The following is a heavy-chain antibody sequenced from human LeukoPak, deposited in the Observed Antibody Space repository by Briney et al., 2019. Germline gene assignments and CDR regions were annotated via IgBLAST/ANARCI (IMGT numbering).Heavy chain of an antibody. V-gene: IGHV3-23*01. CDR1: GFTFSSYW. CDR3: VREVGSPAAY. CDR2: ITGNGGRT. D-gene: IGHD1-26*01. Sequence: GGSLRLSCAASGFTFSSYWMHWVRQAPGKGLEWVSAITGNGGRTFYTDSVKGRFTISRDNSKNTVFLQMNNLRVDDTALYCCVREVGSPAAYRGQATMLAVSS. J-gene: IGHJ4*02.